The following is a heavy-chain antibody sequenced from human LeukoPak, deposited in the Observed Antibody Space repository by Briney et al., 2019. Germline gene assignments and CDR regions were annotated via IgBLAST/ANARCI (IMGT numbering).Heavy chain of an antibody. CDR2: IYTTGST. D-gene: IGHD2-2*03. J-gene: IGHJ4*02. V-gene: IGHV4-4*07. Sequence: PSETLSLTCSVSGGSISSYYWSWIRQPAGKGLEWIGRIYTTGSTDYNPPLKSRVTMSVDTSKNQFSLNLSSVTAADTAVYYCASSLDIVVVPAAISLDYWGQGTLVTVSS. CDR3: ASSLDIVVVPAAISLDY. CDR1: GGSISSYY.